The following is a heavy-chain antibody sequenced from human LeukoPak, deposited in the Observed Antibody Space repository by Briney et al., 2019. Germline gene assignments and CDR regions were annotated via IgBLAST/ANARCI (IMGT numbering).Heavy chain of an antibody. D-gene: IGHD6-19*01. J-gene: IGHJ4*02. CDR3: ARRGNGGWEFFDY. V-gene: IGHV5-51*01. Sequence: PGESLKISCKGSGYSFSSYWIGWVRQMPGKGPEWMGIIYPGDSDTRYSPSLHGQVTISVDKSISTAYVQWSSLKASDTAMCYCARRGNGGWEFFDYWGQGTLVTVSS. CDR2: IYPGDSDT. CDR1: GYSFSSYW.